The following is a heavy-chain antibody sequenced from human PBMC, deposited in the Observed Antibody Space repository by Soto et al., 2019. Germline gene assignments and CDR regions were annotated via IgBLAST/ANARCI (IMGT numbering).Heavy chain of an antibody. Sequence: QLQLQESGPGLVKPSETLSLTCAVSGGSISGSYYYWAWLRQSPGNGPEWIGSVFYTGFTSYNPSLESRGSVSVDTSKSQFSLKLSAVTAADTAVYYCATSQKGYNWNYFDHWGQGALVTVSS. CDR2: VFYTGFT. CDR1: GGSISGSYYY. CDR3: ATSQKGYNWNYFDH. J-gene: IGHJ4*02. D-gene: IGHD1-20*01. V-gene: IGHV4-39*01.